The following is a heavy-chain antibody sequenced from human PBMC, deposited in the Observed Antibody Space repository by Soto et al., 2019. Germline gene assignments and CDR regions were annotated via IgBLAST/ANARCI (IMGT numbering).Heavy chain of an antibody. CDR3: ARPRSGSNGGKLDY. Sequence: EVQLLESGGDLVQPGGSLRLSCAASGFTFSSYAMSWVRQAPGKGLEWDTSISLGGGSTYFAYSVKGRFTIYRDNSKNRLYLQMNSLSPDDTAVYYCARPRSGSNGGKLDYWCQGTLVTVSS. J-gene: IGHJ4*02. D-gene: IGHD1-26*01. CDR2: ISLGGGST. CDR1: GFTFSSYA. V-gene: IGHV3-23*01.